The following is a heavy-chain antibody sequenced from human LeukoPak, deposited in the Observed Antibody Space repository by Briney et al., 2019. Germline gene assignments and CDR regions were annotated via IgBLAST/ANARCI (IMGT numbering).Heavy chain of an antibody. V-gene: IGHV4-4*08. CDR1: GGSISSSY. CDR3: ARARFNDLQSGYSGGYYYMDV. Sequence: PSESLSLTCTVSGGSISSSYWTWVRQSQERGLEWSGYMSPSGSTTYNPSLKSRVTIFLETPKTRFSLELTSVTDADTAVYFCARARFNDLQSGYSGGYYYMDVWGKGTTVTVSS. CDR2: MSPSGST. D-gene: IGHD3-3*01. J-gene: IGHJ6*03.